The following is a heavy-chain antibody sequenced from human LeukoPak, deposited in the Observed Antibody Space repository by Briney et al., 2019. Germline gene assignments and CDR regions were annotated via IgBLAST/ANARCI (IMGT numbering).Heavy chain of an antibody. D-gene: IGHD5-18*01. CDR2: ISYDGTNK. CDR3: VKDGGLRIQLWDAMGEYYFDY. V-gene: IGHV3-30*18. Sequence: GGSLRLSCAVSGFTFSSYGMHWVRQAPGKGLEWMAVISYDGTNKYYADSVKGRFTISRDNSKNTLYLQMSSLRAEDTAVYYCVKDGGLRIQLWDAMGEYYFDYWGQGTLVTVSS. J-gene: IGHJ4*02. CDR1: GFTFSSYG.